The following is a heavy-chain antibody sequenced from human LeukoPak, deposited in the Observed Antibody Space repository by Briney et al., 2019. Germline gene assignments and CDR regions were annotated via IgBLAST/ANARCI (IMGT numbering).Heavy chain of an antibody. Sequence: PGGSLRLSCAASGFTFSSYSMNWARQAPGKGLEWVSSISSSSSYIYYADSVKGRFTISRDNAKNSLYLQMNSLRAEDTAVYYCARDGVATFDYWGQGTLVTVSS. CDR2: ISSSSSYI. J-gene: IGHJ4*02. CDR3: ARDGVATFDY. D-gene: IGHD5-12*01. V-gene: IGHV3-21*01. CDR1: GFTFSSYS.